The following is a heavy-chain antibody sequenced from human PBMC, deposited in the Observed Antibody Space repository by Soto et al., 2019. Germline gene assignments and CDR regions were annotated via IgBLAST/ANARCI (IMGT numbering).Heavy chain of an antibody. CDR1: GFTFSNAW. CDR3: TTEGFGELLLWFGELPSRNWFDP. D-gene: IGHD3-10*01. Sequence: GGSLRLSCAASGFTFSNAWMSWVRQAPGKGLEWVGRIKSKTDGGTTDYAAPVKGRFTISRDDSKNTLYLQMNSLKTEDTAVYYCTTEGFGELLLWFGELPSRNWFDPWGQGTLVTVSS. V-gene: IGHV3-15*01. J-gene: IGHJ5*02. CDR2: IKSKTDGGTT.